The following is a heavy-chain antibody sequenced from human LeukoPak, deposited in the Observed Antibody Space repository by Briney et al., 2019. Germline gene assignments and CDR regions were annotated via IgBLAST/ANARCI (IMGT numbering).Heavy chain of an antibody. CDR2: IRSKANSYAT. D-gene: IGHD1-14*01. CDR3: TRHVLAGWYFDL. Sequence: GGSLRLSCAASGFTFSGSAVHWVRQASGKGLEWVGRIRSKANSYATAYAASVKGRFTISRDDSKNTAYLQMNSLKTEDTAVYYCTRHVLAGWYFDLWAVAPWSLSPQ. J-gene: IGHJ2*01. CDR1: GFTFSGSA. V-gene: IGHV3-73*01.